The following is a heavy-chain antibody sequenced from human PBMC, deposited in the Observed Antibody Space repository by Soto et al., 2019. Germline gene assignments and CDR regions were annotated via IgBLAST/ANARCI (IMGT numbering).Heavy chain of an antibody. CDR1: GFTVSNNY. D-gene: IGHD3-22*01. CDR2: IYSDGST. CDR3: ARGLKIRHDAFDL. J-gene: IGHJ3*01. V-gene: IGHV3-53*01. Sequence: PGGSLRLSCAPSGFTVSNNYMNGVRQAPGKGLEWVSIIYSDGSTYYADYVKGRFTISRDNSKNTLYLQMDSLRAEDTAVYFCARGLKIRHDAFDLWGPGTMVPVSS.